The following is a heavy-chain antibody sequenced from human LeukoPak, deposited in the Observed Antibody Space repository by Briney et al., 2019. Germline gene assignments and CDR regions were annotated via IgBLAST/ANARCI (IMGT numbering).Heavy chain of an antibody. CDR2: ISGSGGST. J-gene: IGHJ3*02. V-gene: IGHV3-23*01. CDR3: ARTAMVTGWAFDI. D-gene: IGHD5-18*01. CDR1: GFTFSSYA. Sequence: SGGSLRLSCAASGFTFSSYAMSWVRQAPGKGLEWVSAISGSGGSTYYTDSVKGRFTISRDNSKNSLYLQMNSLRAEDTAVYYCARTAMVTGWAFDIWGQGTMVTVSS.